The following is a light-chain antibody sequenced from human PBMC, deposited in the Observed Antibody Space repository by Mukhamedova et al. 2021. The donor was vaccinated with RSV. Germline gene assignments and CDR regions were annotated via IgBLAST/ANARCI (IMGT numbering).Light chain of an antibody. J-gene: IGLJ2*01. CDR3: QSADSSGTYVV. Sequence: TWAGDALPKQYAYWYQQKPGQAPVLVIYKDSERPSGIPERFSGSSSGTTVTLTISGVQAEDEADYYCQSADSSGTYVVFGGGTKLTVL. CDR1: ALPKQY. V-gene: IGLV3-25*03. CDR2: KDS.